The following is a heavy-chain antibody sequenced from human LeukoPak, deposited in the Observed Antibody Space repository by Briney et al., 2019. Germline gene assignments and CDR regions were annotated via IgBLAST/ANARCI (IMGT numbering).Heavy chain of an antibody. D-gene: IGHD3-9*01. J-gene: IGHJ4*02. Sequence: SETLSLTCTVSGGSISSYYWSWIRQPPGKGLEWIGYIYYSGSTNYNPSLKSRVTISVDTSKNQFSLKLSSVTAADTAVYYCARSPNILTGRCYFDYWGQGTLVTVSS. CDR2: IYYSGST. CDR1: GGSISSYY. V-gene: IGHV4-59*01. CDR3: ARSPNILTGRCYFDY.